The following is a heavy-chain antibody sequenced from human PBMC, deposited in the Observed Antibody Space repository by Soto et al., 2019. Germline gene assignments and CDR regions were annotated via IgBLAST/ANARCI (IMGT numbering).Heavy chain of an antibody. J-gene: IGHJ6*03. V-gene: IGHV6-1*01. Sequence: PSQTLSLTCAISGDSVSSNSAAWNWIRQSPSRGLEWLGRTYYRSKWYNDYAVSVKSRITINPDTSKNQFSLQMSSVTPEDTAVYYCARERGYSSGWYPIYYYYYMDVWGKGTTVTVSS. CDR1: GDSVSSNSAA. D-gene: IGHD6-19*01. CDR3: ARERGYSSGWYPIYYYYYMDV. CDR2: TYYRSKWYN.